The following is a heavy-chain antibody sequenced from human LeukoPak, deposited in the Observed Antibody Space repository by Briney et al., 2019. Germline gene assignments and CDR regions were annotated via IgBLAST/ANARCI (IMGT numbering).Heavy chain of an antibody. Sequence: GGSLRLSXXXXXXTXXSXDMHWVRQATGKGLEWVSAISAAGDTYYLDSMKGRFTISRENAKNSLYLQMNSLRAGDTAVYYCVALGDRIYWGQGTLVTVSS. J-gene: IGHJ4*02. D-gene: IGHD2-21*02. CDR2: ISAAGDT. CDR3: VALGDRIY. CDR1: XXTXXSXD. V-gene: IGHV3-13*01.